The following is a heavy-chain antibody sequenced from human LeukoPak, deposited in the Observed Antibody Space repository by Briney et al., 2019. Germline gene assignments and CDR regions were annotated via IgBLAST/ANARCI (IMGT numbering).Heavy chain of an antibody. CDR2: MSYDGSNI. J-gene: IGHJ3*02. Sequence: PGGSLRLSCAASGFSFSIYGMQWVRQAPGKGLEWVAVMSYDGSNIYCADSVKGRFTISRDNSKNTLYLQMNSLRLEDTAVYYCARDPVRGALDGFDIWGQGTMVTVSS. CDR1: GFSFSIYG. CDR3: ARDPVRGALDGFDI. D-gene: IGHD3-10*01. V-gene: IGHV3-30*03.